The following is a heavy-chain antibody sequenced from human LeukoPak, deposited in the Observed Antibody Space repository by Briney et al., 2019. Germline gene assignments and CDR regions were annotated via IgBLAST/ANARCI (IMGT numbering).Heavy chain of an antibody. CDR2: INHSGST. J-gene: IGHJ4*02. V-gene: IGHV4-39*07. Sequence: PSETLSLTCTVSGGSISSGDYYWSWIRQPPGKGLEWIGEINHSGSTNYNPSLKSRVTISVDTSKNQFSLKLRSVTAADTAVYYCARKRKFDCWGQGTLVTVSS. CDR1: GGSISSGDYY. CDR3: ARKRKFDC.